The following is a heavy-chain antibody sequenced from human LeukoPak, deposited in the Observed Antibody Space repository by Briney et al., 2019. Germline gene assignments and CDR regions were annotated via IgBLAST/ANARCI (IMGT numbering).Heavy chain of an antibody. V-gene: IGHV1-18*01. J-gene: IGHJ4*02. CDR1: GYTFTSYG. CDR2: ISAYNGNT. Sequence: ASVKVSCKASGYTFTSYGISWVRQAPGQGLEWMGWISAYNGNTNYAQKLQGRVTMTTDTSTSTAYMELRRLRSDDTAVYYCARDSYSIYYYDSSGYSDYWGQGALVTVSS. D-gene: IGHD3-22*01. CDR3: ARDSYSIYYYDSSGYSDY.